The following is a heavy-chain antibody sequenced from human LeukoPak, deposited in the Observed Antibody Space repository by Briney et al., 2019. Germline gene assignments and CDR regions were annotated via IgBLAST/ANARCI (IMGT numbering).Heavy chain of an antibody. V-gene: IGHV1-69*04. CDR1: GGTFSSYA. CDR3: ARPKEYYYGSGSYFH. Sequence: GASVKVSCKASGGTFSSYAISWVRQAPGQGLEWMGRIIPILGIANYAQKFQGRVTITADKSTSTAYMELSSLRSEDTAVYYCARPKEYYYGSGSYFHWGQGTLVTVSS. J-gene: IGHJ4*02. D-gene: IGHD3-10*01. CDR2: IIPILGIA.